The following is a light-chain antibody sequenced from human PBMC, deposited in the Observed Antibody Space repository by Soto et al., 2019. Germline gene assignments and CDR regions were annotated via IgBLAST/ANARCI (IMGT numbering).Light chain of an antibody. V-gene: IGKV3-20*01. J-gene: IGKJ3*01. CDR1: QRIGISF. CDR2: GAS. Sequence: EIVCPQSTAILSFSPGERAPLSFRASQRIGISFLSWYQQKPGQATRLLVYGASTRATDIPDRFSGSGSGTDFTLTISRVEPEDFAVFYCQHYGSSPLTCGPGTAVDIK. CDR3: QHYGSSPLT.